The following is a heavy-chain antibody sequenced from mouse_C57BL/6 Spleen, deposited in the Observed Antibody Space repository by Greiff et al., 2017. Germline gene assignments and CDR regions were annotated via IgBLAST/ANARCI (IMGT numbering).Heavy chain of an antibody. CDR2: ISYDGCT. D-gene: IGHD3-2*02. CDR3: ARGGWGDY. V-gene: IGHV3-6*01. CDR1: GYSITSGYY. J-gene: IGHJ2*01. Sequence: EVQLQESGPGLVKPSQSLSLSCSATGYSITSGYYWYLIRQLPGNILECMGYISYDGCTNYNSSLKNRISITRDTSKNQFFLKLNSVATEDTATYCCARGGWGDYWGQGTTLTVSS.